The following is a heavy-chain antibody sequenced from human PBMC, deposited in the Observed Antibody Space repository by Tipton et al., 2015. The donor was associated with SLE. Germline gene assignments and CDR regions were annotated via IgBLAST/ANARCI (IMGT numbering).Heavy chain of an antibody. CDR2: ISAYNGNT. V-gene: IGHV1-18*01. CDR1: GYTFTSYG. CDR3: ARVKGGEYYDILTGYCHFDY. J-gene: IGHJ4*02. D-gene: IGHD3-9*01. Sequence: QVQLVQSGPEVKKPGASVKVSCKASGYTFTSYGISWVRRAPGQGLEWMGWISAYNGNTNYAQKLQGRVTMTTDTSTSTAYMELRSLRSDDTAVYYCARVKGGEYYDILTGYCHFDYWGQGTLVTVSS.